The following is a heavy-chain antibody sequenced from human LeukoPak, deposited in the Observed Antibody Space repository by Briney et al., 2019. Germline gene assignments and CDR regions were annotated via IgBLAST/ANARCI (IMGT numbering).Heavy chain of an antibody. CDR1: GYTFTDFY. J-gene: IGHJ6*03. Sequence: ASVKVSCKASGYTFTDFYMLWVRQAPGQGLEWMGWINPNSGGTDYAQKFQGRVTMTRDTSTSTAYMELSSLRSDDTAVYHCARGHGSYYYYMDVWGTGTTVTVSS. V-gene: IGHV1-2*02. CDR2: INPNSGGT. CDR3: ARGHGSYYYYMDV. D-gene: IGHD3-10*01.